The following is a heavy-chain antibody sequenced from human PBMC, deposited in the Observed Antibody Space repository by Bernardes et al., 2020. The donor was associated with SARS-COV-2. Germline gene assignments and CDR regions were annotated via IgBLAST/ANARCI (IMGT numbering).Heavy chain of an antibody. CDR2: INHSVST. D-gene: IGHD3-16*01. CDR3: ASRRLRLGDY. J-gene: IGHJ4*02. V-gene: IGHV4-34*01. CDR1: GGSFSGYY. Sequence: SETLSLTCAVYGGSFSGYYWSWIRQPPGKGLEWIGEINHSVSTNYNPSLKSRVTISVDTSKNQFSLKLSSVTAADTAVYYCASRRLRLGDYWGQGTLVTVSS.